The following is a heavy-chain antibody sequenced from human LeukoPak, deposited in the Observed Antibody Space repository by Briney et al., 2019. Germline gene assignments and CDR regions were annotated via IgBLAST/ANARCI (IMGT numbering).Heavy chain of an antibody. Sequence: PGGALRISCAASGFAFSSFWMGWARRAPGKGPEWGANLKQDGSEKYFVGSVKGRFTISRDNAKNSLDLQMNSLRAEDTAVYYCARDTTATLTTSLGYFTYWGQGTLVTVSS. V-gene: IGHV3-7*01. J-gene: IGHJ4*02. CDR3: ARDTTATLTTSLGYFTY. D-gene: IGHD4-17*01. CDR2: LKQDGSEK. CDR1: GFAFSSFW.